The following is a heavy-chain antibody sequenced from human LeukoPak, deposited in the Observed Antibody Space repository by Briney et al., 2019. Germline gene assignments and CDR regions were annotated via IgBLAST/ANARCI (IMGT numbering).Heavy chain of an antibody. CDR2: IYTSGST. CDR1: GGSISSYY. CDR3: ARGDAIVVVQHAIGYYYYMDV. D-gene: IGHD2-2*01. V-gene: IGHV4-4*07. Sequence: SETLSLTCTVSGGSISSYYWSWIRQPAGKGLEWIGRIYTSGSTNYNPSLKSRVTMSVDTSKNQFSLQLNSVTPEDTAVYYCARGDAIVVVQHAIGYYYYMDVWGKGTTVTVSS. J-gene: IGHJ6*03.